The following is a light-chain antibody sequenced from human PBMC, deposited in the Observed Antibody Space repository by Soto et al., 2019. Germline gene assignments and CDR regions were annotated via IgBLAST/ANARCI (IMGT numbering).Light chain of an antibody. CDR1: QSVSSN. Sequence: EIVMTPSPATLSVSPGERATLSCRASQSVSSNLAWYQQKPGQTPRLLIYGASTRATGMPDRFSGSGFGTDYTLTISSLQPEDFATYYCQQSYSTPPAFGQGTRLEIK. V-gene: IGKV3-15*01. CDR3: QQSYSTPPA. CDR2: GAS. J-gene: IGKJ5*01.